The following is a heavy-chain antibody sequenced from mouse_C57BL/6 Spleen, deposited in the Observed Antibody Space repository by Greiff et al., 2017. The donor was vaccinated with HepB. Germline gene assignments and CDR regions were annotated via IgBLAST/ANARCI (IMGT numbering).Heavy chain of an antibody. CDR2: ILPGSGST. Sequence: VQRVESGAELMKPGASVKLSCKATGYTFTGYWIEWVKQRPGHGLEWIGEILPGSGSTNYNEKFKGKATFTADTSSNTAYMQLSSLTTEDSAIYYCARRGVYYDYDGGGYAMDYWGQGTSVTVSS. J-gene: IGHJ4*01. V-gene: IGHV1-9*01. CDR3: ARRGVYYDYDGGGYAMDY. D-gene: IGHD2-4*01. CDR1: GYTFTGYW.